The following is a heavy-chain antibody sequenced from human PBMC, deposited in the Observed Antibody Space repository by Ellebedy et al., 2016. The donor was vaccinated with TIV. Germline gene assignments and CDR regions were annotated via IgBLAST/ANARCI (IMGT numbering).Heavy chain of an antibody. J-gene: IGHJ4*02. CDR1: GFIFGSYG. D-gene: IGHD3-10*01. Sequence: GESLKISCAASGFIFGSYGMAWVRQAPGKGLEWVSTFSGSATITYADSVKGRFTISRDNSQSTLYLQMNSLRPEDTAVYYCATDLLFGRPDYFDYWGQGTLVTVSS. V-gene: IGHV3-23*01. CDR2: FSGSATIT. CDR3: ATDLLFGRPDYFDY.